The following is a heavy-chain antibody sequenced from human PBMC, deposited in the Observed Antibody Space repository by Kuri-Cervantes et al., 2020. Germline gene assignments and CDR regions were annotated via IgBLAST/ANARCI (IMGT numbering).Heavy chain of an antibody. CDR1: GYTFTGYY. J-gene: IGHJ4*02. V-gene: IGHV1-2*04. D-gene: IGHD2-21*02. Sequence: ASVKVSCKASGYTFTGYYIHWVRQAPGQGLEWMGWINTNSGATNYAQKFQGWVTMTRDTSISTAYMELSRLRSDDTAVYYCARDRCGGDCYSGVVDYWGQGTLVTVSS. CDR3: ARDRCGGDCYSGVVDY. CDR2: INTNSGAT.